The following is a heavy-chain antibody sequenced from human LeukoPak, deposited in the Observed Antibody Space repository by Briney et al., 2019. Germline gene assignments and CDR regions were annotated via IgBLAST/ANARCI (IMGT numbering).Heavy chain of an antibody. Sequence: GASVKVSCKVSGYTLTELSMHWVRQAPGKGLEWMGGFDPEDGETIYAQKFQGRVTMTEDTSTDTAYMELSSLRSEDTAVYYCATLGEGLYCSSTSCYVYWGQGTLVTVSS. CDR3: ATLGEGLYCSSTSCYVY. J-gene: IGHJ4*02. V-gene: IGHV1-24*01. D-gene: IGHD2-2*01. CDR1: GYTLTELS. CDR2: FDPEDGET.